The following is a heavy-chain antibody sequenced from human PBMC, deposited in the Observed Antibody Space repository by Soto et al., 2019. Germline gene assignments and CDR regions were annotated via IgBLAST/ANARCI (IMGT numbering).Heavy chain of an antibody. CDR2: IDPSDSYT. CDR3: ARSFSGYDLLVGYYYYSMDV. V-gene: IGHV5-10-1*01. J-gene: IGHJ6*02. D-gene: IGHD5-12*01. CDR1: GYSFTSYW. Sequence: PGESLKISCKGSGYSFTSYWISWVRQMPGKGLEWMGRIDPSDSYTNYSPSFQGHVTISADKSISTAYLQWSSLKASDTAMYYCARSFSGYDLLVGYYYYSMDVWGQGTTVTVSS.